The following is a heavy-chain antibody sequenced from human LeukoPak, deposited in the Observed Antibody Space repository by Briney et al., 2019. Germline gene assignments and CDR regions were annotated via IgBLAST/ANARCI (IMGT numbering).Heavy chain of an antibody. V-gene: IGHV3-23*01. J-gene: IGHJ4*02. CDR3: AKGSRHTIFGVIIPFDY. CDR2: ISGSGDST. D-gene: IGHD3-3*01. CDR1: GFTFSSYA. Sequence: GGSLRLSCAASGFTFSSYAMNWVRQAPGKGLEWVSIISGSGDSTYYADSVKGRFTISRDNSKNTLYLQMNSLRAEDTAVYYCAKGSRHTIFGVIIPFDYWGQGILVTVSS.